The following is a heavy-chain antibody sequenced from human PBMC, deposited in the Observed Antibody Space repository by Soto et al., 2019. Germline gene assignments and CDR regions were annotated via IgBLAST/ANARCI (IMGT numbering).Heavy chain of an antibody. V-gene: IGHV4-34*01. D-gene: IGHD1-1*01. J-gene: IGHJ4*02. CDR3: ARGSGIVALPGELEDVKYDY. Sequence: QVQLQQWGAGLVKPSETLSLSCAVYGQSFSGHSWAWIRQPPGKGLEWIGEINESGSTYYNPSLKRRVTISTDTSKNQFSRKLSSVSAADTAAYFCARGSGIVALPGELEDVKYDYWGQGTLVNVSS. CDR2: INESGST. CDR1: GQSFSGHS.